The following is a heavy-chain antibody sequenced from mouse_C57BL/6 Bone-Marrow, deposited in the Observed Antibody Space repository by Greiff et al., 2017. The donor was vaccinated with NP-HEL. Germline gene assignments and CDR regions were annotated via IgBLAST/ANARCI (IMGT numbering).Heavy chain of an antibody. CDR1: GYTFTSYT. CDR3: GRLAGYYLDY. D-gene: IGHD3-3*01. CDR2: INPSSGYT. Sequence: QVQLQQSGAELARPGASVKMSCKASGYTFTSYTMHWVKQRPGQGLEWIGYINPSSGYTKYNQKFKDKATLTADKSSSTAYMQLSSLTSEDASVYYCGRLAGYYLDYWGQGTTLTVSS. J-gene: IGHJ2*01. V-gene: IGHV1-4*01.